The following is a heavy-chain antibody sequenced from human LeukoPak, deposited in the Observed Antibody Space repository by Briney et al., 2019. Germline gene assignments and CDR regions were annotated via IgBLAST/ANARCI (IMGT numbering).Heavy chain of an antibody. CDR2: IKSKTDGWTT. D-gene: IGHD3-22*01. V-gene: IGHV3-15*01. J-gene: IGHJ1*01. Sequence: PGGSLRLSCAASGFTFSNAWMSWVRQAPGKGLEWVGRIKSKTDGWTTDYAAPVKGRFTISRDDSKNTLYLQMNSLKTEDTAVYYCTTDPLAYYYDSSGYYSVGEYFQHWGQGTLVTVSS. CDR1: GFTFSNAW. CDR3: TTDPLAYYYDSSGYYSVGEYFQH.